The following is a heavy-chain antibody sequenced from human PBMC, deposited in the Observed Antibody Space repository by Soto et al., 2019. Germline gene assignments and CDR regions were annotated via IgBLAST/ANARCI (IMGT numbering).Heavy chain of an antibody. CDR3: SKAMIGSYDSDAFDV. J-gene: IGHJ3*01. Sequence: GGSLRLSSAASGFSFSRYGIHWVRQAPGKGLEWVAVISYDESTTFYADSVKGRFTISRDNCKNTLFLQMNSLRPEDTAVYYCSKAMIGSYDSDAFDVWGQGTMVA. V-gene: IGHV3-30*18. CDR2: ISYDESTT. D-gene: IGHD3-22*01. CDR1: GFSFSRYG.